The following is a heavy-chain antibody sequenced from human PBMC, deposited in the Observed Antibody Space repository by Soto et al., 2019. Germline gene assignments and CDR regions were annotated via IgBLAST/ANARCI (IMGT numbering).Heavy chain of an antibody. CDR1: GFIFSGYD. CDR3: ARALDYGDFSFDY. D-gene: IGHD4-17*01. J-gene: IGHJ4*02. V-gene: IGHV3-13*01. CDR2: IGPAGDT. Sequence: EVQLVESGGGLVQPGGSLRLSCAASGFIFSGYDMHWVRQAIGKGLEWVSGIGPAGDTSYPGSVKGRCSISRENAKNSLYLQMNSLRAEDTAAYYCARALDYGDFSFDYWGQGTLVTVSS.